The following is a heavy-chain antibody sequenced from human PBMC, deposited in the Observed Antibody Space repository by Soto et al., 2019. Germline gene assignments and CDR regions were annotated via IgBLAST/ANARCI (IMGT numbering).Heavy chain of an antibody. V-gene: IGHV3-48*02. D-gene: IGHD4-17*01. CDR3: VNGDYY. J-gene: IGHJ4*02. CDR1: GFTFSNHV. Sequence: EEQLVESGGGLVQPGGSLRLSCAASGFTFSNHVMNWVRQAPGRGLEWVSSINRDFNTYYADSVKGRFTISRDNAKDSLYLQMNRLRDDDTAVYYCVNGDYYVGQGTLVTVSS. CDR2: INRDFNT.